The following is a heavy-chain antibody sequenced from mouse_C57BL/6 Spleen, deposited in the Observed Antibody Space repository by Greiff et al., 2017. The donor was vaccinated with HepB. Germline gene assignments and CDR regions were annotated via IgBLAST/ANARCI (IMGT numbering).Heavy chain of an antibody. Sequence: VMLVESGAELVKPGASVKLSCKASGYTFTEYTIHWVKQRSGQGLEWIGWFYPGSGSIKYNEKFKDKATLTADKSSSTVYMELSRLTSEDSAVYFCARQYYYGSSYGYWYFDVWGTGTTVTVSS. V-gene: IGHV1-62-2*01. CDR1: GYTFTEYT. CDR2: FYPGSGSI. J-gene: IGHJ1*03. D-gene: IGHD1-1*01. CDR3: ARQYYYGSSYGYWYFDV.